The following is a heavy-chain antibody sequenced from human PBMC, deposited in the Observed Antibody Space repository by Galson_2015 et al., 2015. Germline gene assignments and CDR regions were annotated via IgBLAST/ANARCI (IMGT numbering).Heavy chain of an antibody. V-gene: IGHV3-7*03. CDR3: ARDANRGGEFDY. J-gene: IGHJ4*02. CDR1: GFIFRNYW. CDR2: IRYDGSQT. Sequence: SLRLSCAASGFIFRNYWMVWVRQTPEKGLEWVAKIRYDGSQTFYVDSVKGRFTISRDNAENSLYLQMNSLRADDTAVYYCARDANRGGEFDYWGQGALLTVSS. D-gene: IGHD1-14*01.